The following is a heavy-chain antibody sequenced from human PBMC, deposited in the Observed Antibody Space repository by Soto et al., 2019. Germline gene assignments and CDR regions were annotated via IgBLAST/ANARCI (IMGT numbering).Heavy chain of an antibody. D-gene: IGHD3-3*01. Sequence: GGSLRLSCAASGFTFNNYAMNWVRQAPGKGLEWVSVISGSGGNTFYADSVKGRFTISRDNSKYTLYLQMNSLRAEDTAVYYCAKDVRALTIFGVVPRGDYYYGMDVWGQGTTVTAP. CDR2: ISGSGGNT. J-gene: IGHJ6*02. CDR3: AKDVRALTIFGVVPRGDYYYGMDV. V-gene: IGHV3-23*01. CDR1: GFTFNNYA.